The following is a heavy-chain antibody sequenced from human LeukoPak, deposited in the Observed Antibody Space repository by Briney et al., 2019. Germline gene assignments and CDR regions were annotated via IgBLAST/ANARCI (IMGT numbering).Heavy chain of an antibody. J-gene: IGHJ3*01. Sequence: ASVRVSCKASGYSFTGNYMHWVRQAPGQGLEWMGWINPNSGGTNYAQKFQGRVTMTRDTSISTAYMELSRLTSDDTAVYYCARDRAGYCSSRSCSQGGFDFWGQGTMVTVSS. V-gene: IGHV1-2*02. D-gene: IGHD2-2*01. CDR2: INPNSGGT. CDR3: ARDRAGYCSSRSCSQGGFDF. CDR1: GYSFTGNY.